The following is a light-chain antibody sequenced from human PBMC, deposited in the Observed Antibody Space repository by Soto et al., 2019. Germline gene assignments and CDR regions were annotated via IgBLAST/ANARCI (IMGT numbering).Light chain of an antibody. J-gene: IGKJ4*01. Sequence: EIVMTHSPATLSVSTGERATLSSRASQRLSSNLAWYQQKPGQAPRLLIYGVSTRATGVPARFSGSGSGTEFTLTISSLQSEDSAVYYCQQYKNWLALTFGGGTKVDIK. CDR2: GVS. CDR1: QRLSSN. CDR3: QQYKNWLALT. V-gene: IGKV3-15*01.